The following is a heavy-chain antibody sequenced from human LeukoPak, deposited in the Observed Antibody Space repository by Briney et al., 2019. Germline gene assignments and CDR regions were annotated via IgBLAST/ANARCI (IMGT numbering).Heavy chain of an antibody. J-gene: IGHJ6*02. CDR1: GFSFSSYA. CDR3: AKGLGYSGDDLSDYYYGMDV. D-gene: IGHD5-12*01. CDR2: ISGSGGST. V-gene: IGHV3-23*01. Sequence: GGSLRLSCANSGFSFSSYAMNWVRQAPGKGLEWVSVISGSGGSTYYADSVKGRFTISRDNSKNTLYVQVNSLRAEDTAVYYCAKGLGYSGDDLSDYYYGMDVWGQGTTVTVSS.